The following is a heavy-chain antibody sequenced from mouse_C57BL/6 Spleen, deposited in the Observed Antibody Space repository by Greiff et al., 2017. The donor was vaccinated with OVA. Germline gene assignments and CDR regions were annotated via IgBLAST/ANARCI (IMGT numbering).Heavy chain of an antibody. CDR2: IDPSDSYT. CDR3: AREEDY. J-gene: IGHJ2*01. V-gene: IGHV1-69*01. CDR1: GYTFTSYW. Sequence: QVQLKQPGAELVMPGASVKLSCKASGYTFTSYWMHWVKQRPGQGLEWIGEIDPSDSYTNYNQKFKGKSTLTVDKSSSTAYMQLSSLTSEDSAVYYCAREEDYWGQGTTLTVSS.